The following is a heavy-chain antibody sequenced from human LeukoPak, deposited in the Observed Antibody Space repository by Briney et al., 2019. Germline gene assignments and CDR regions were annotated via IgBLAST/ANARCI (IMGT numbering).Heavy chain of an antibody. D-gene: IGHD4-23*01. J-gene: IGHJ4*02. CDR1: EFAFSTYN. V-gene: IGHV3-48*02. CDR2: ISTGSSTT. CDR3: ARVAAGYSVNYFDY. Sequence: PGGSLRLSCAASEFAFSTYNMNWVRQAPGKGLEWVPYISTGSSTTYYADSVKGRFTISRDNVENSLYLQMNSLGDEDTAVYYCARVAAGYSVNYFDYWGQGTLVTVSS.